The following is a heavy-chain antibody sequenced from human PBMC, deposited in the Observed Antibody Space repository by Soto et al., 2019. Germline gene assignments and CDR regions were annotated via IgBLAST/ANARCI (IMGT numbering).Heavy chain of an antibody. D-gene: IGHD3-3*01. CDR3: GRDITICGVVIITPGY. CDR1: GFTFSSYA. Sequence: QVQLVESGGGVVQPGRSLRLSCAASGFTFSSYAMHWVRQAPGKGLELVAVISYDGSNKYYADSVKGRFTISRDNSKKPLYLQMNSLRAEDTALYYCGRDITICGVVIITPGYWGQGTLVTVSS. V-gene: IGHV3-30-3*01. CDR2: ISYDGSNK. J-gene: IGHJ4*02.